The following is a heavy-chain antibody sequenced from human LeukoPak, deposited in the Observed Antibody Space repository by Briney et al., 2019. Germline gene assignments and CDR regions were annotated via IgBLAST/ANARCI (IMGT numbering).Heavy chain of an antibody. CDR1: GDSMTNYY. CDR2: IHTSGNT. J-gene: IGHJ4*02. CDR3: TRVEVHGQSDY. V-gene: IGHV4-4*07. Sequence: SETLSLTCTVSGDSMTNYYWSFIRQTAGKGLEWIGRIHTSGNTKYNPSLNSRVTISVDTSKNQFSLELRSVTAADTAVYYCTRVEVHGQSDYWGQGTLVTVSS.